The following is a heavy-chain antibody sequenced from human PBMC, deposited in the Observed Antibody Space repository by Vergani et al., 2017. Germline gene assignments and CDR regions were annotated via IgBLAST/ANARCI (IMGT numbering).Heavy chain of an antibody. J-gene: IGHJ4*02. Sequence: QVQLVQSGAEVKKPGSSVKVSCKASGGTFSSYAISWVRQAPGQGLEWMGRIIPIFGTANYAQKFQGRVTITADESTSTAYMELSSLRSEDTAVYYCASYTPPSSTSCPACFDYWGQGTLVTVSS. V-gene: IGHV1-69*13. D-gene: IGHD2-2*01. CDR1: GGTFSSYA. CDR2: IIPIFGTA. CDR3: ASYTPPSSTSCPACFDY.